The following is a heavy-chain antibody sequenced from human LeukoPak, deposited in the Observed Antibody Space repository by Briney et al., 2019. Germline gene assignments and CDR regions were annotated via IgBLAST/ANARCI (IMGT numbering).Heavy chain of an antibody. CDR2: IYPRDSDT. Sequence: GESLKISCKGSGCSFASYWIGWVRQMPGKGLEWMGIIYPRDSDTKYSPSFQGQVTISADKSITTAYLQWSSLKASDTAMYYCATSFRSAFDIWGQGTMVTVSS. V-gene: IGHV5-51*01. J-gene: IGHJ3*02. CDR3: ATSFRSAFDI. CDR1: GCSFASYW.